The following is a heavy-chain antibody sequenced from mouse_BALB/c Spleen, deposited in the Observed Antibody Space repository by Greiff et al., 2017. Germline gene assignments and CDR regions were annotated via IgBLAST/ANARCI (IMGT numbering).Heavy chain of an antibody. CDR2: IYPGDGDT. J-gene: IGHJ2*01. CDR3: TLYYGSSYDY. Sequence: VMLVESGAELVRPGSSVKISCKASGYAFSSYWMNWVKQRPGQGLEWIGQIYPGDGDTNYNGKFKGKATLTADKSSSTAYMQLSSLTSEDSAVYYCTLYYGSSYDYWGQGTTLTVSS. CDR1: GYAFSSYW. V-gene: IGHV1-80*01. D-gene: IGHD1-1*01.